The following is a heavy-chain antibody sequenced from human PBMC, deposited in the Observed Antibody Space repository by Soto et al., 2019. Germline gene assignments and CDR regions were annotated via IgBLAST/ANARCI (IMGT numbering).Heavy chain of an antibody. CDR3: ARVPRTTVVPPYYYGIDV. D-gene: IGHD4-17*01. Sequence: QVQLVQSGAEVKKPGSSVKVSCKASGGTFSSYAISWVRQAPGQGLEWMGGIIPIFGTANYAQKFQGRVTITADESTSTAYMELSSLRSEDTAVYYCARVPRTTVVPPYYYGIDVWGQGTTVTVSS. J-gene: IGHJ6*02. CDR1: GGTFSSYA. V-gene: IGHV1-69*01. CDR2: IIPIFGTA.